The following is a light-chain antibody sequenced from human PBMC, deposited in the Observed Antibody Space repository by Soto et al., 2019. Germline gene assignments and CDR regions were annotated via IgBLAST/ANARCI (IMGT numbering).Light chain of an antibody. Sequence: EIVMTQSPATLSVSPGERATLSCRASQSVSSNLAWYQQKRGQAPRLLIYGASTRATGIPARFSGSGSGTEFTLTISSLQSEDFAVYYCQQYNNWPPKTFGQGTKVDI. CDR3: QQYNNWPPKT. V-gene: IGKV3-15*01. J-gene: IGKJ1*01. CDR2: GAS. CDR1: QSVSSN.